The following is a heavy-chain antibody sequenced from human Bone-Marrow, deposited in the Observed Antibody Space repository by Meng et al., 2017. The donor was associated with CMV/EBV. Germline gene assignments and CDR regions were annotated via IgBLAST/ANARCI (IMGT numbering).Heavy chain of an antibody. CDR2: IIPILGIA. CDR1: GGTFSSYA. J-gene: IGHJ6*02. Sequence: SVKVSCKASGGTFSSYAISWVRQAPGQGLEWMGGIIPILGIANYAQKCQGRVTITADKSTSTAYMELSSLRSEDTAAYYCARDTAAAGPLYYYYGMDVWGQGTTVTVSS. D-gene: IGHD6-13*01. V-gene: IGHV1-69*10. CDR3: ARDTAAAGPLYYYYGMDV.